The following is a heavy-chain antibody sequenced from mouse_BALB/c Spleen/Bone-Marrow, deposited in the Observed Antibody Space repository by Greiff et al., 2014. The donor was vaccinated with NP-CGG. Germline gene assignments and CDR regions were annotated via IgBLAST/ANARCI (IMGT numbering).Heavy chain of an antibody. J-gene: IGHJ3*01. CDR2: INPSNGGT. CDR3: TRENYGFAY. D-gene: IGHD1-1*02. Sequence: VQLQQSGAELVEPGASVKLSCKASGYTFTSYYMYWVKQRPGQGLEWIGEINPSNGGTNFNEKFKSKATLTVDKSSSTAFMQLSSLTSEDSAVYYCTRENYGFAYWGQGTLVTVSA. CDR1: GYTFTSYY. V-gene: IGHV1S81*02.